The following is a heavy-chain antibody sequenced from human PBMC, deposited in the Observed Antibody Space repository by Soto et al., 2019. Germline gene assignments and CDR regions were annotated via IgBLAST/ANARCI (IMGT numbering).Heavy chain of an antibody. J-gene: IGHJ6*02. Sequence: GGSLRLSCAASGFTFSSYAMHWVRQAPGKGLEWVAVISYDGSNKYYADSVKGRFTISRDNSKNTLYLQMNSLRAEDTAVYYCARDSHQIRFYYYGMDVWGQGTTVTVSS. D-gene: IGHD3-3*01. CDR3: ARDSHQIRFYYYGMDV. CDR2: ISYDGSNK. CDR1: GFTFSSYA. V-gene: IGHV3-30-3*01.